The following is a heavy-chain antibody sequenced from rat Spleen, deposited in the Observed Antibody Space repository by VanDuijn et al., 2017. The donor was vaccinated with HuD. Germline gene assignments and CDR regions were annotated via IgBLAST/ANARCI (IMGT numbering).Heavy chain of an antibody. J-gene: IGHJ2*01. V-gene: IGHV2-30*01. CDR2: IWTDGNT. CDR1: GFSLTSYN. D-gene: IGHD1-9*01. Sequence: QVQLQESGPGLVQPSQTLSLTCTVSGFSLTSYNVHWVRQSTGKGLEWLGLIWTDGNTAYNSALKSRLSISRDTSKSQVFLKMNSLQTEDTAIYYCTRDAYYGYTGTYFDYWGQGVMVTVSS. CDR3: TRDAYYGYTGTYFDY.